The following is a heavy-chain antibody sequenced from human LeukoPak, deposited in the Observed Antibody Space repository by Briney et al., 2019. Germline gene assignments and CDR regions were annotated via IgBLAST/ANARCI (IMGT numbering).Heavy chain of an antibody. CDR2: IYPGDSDT. V-gene: IGHV5-51*01. D-gene: IGHD4/OR15-4a*01. Sequence: GESLKISCKGSGYSFTSYWIGWVRQMPGKGLEWMGIIYPGDSDTRYSPSFQGQVSISADKSISTAYLQWSSLKASDTAIYYCARRQSANYFDYWGQGTLVTVSS. CDR1: GYSFTSYW. CDR3: ARRQSANYFDY. J-gene: IGHJ4*02.